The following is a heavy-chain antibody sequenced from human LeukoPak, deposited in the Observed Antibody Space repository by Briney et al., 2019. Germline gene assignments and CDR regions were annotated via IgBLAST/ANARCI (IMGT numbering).Heavy chain of an antibody. D-gene: IGHD2-21*02. CDR1: GGSITSYY. CDR2: IYYTGTT. Sequence: SETLSLTCTVSGGSITSYYWSWIRPSPGKGLEWIGYIYYTGTTNYNPSLKSRVTISVDTSKNQFSLKLSSVTAADTAVYYCARHAPFCGRDCYSIPHFDYWGQGTLVTVSS. CDR3: ARHAPFCGRDCYSIPHFDY. V-gene: IGHV4-59*08. J-gene: IGHJ4*02.